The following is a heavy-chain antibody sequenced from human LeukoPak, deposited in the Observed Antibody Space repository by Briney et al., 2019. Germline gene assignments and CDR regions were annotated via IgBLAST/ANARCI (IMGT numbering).Heavy chain of an antibody. CDR1: GYTFTSYD. J-gene: IGHJ5*02. CDR2: MNPNSGNT. V-gene: IGHV1-8*03. Sequence: ASVKVSCKASGYTFTSYDINWVRQAPGQGLEWMGWMNPNSGNTGYAQKFQGRVTITRNTSISTAYMELSGLRSEDTAVYYCARSPTTVVTPPNWFDPWGQGTLVTVSS. D-gene: IGHD4-23*01. CDR3: ARSPTTVVTPPNWFDP.